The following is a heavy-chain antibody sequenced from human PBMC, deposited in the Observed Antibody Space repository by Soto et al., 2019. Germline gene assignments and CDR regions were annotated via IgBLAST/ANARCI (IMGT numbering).Heavy chain of an antibody. CDR1: GGSISSYY. Sequence: QMQLQESGTGLVKPSETLSLTCTVSGGSISSYYWSWIRQPPGEGLEWVGYIYYTGRRTYNPSLKSRVTMSVGRSKNQLSLQLTSLTAADTAVYFCARIGDGGAKFVYWGPGLLVSVSS. D-gene: IGHD1-20*01. CDR3: ARIGDGGAKFVY. J-gene: IGHJ4*02. CDR2: IYYTGRR. V-gene: IGHV4-59*08.